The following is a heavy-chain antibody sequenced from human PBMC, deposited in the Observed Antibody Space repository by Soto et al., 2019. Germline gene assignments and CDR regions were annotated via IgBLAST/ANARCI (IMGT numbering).Heavy chain of an antibody. CDR3: ARMNYYDTSGYPFDY. CDR2: IYFRGTT. CDR1: GGSIISYY. V-gene: IGHV4-59*01. D-gene: IGHD3-22*01. Sequence: TLEILSLTCTVSGGSIISYYWSWIRQPPGKGLEWIGYIYFRGTTNYNPSLKSRDTMSADTSKNQFSLKLNSVTAADTAVYYCARMNYYDTSGYPFDYWGQGMMVTVSS. J-gene: IGHJ4*02.